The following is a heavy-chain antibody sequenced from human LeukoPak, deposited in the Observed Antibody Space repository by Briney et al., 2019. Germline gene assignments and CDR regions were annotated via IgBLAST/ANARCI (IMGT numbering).Heavy chain of an antibody. V-gene: IGHV3-33*06. CDR3: AKDAERGFDYSNSLNY. J-gene: IGHJ4*02. CDR2: IWSDASNT. Sequence: GGSLRFSCETSGFTFSHYGMHWVRQAPGAGLEWVAVIWSDASNTYYADSVKGRFTISRDNSRNTLYLQMSSLRAEDTAVYYCAKDAERGFDYSNSLNYWGQGTLVTVSS. CDR1: GFTFSHYG. D-gene: IGHD4-11*01.